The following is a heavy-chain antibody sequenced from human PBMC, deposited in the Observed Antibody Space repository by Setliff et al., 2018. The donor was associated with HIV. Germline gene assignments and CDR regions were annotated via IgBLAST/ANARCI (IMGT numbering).Heavy chain of an antibody. Sequence: VKVSCKTSGGTFSSYGISWVRQAPGQGLEWMGGIIPMFGTGFYAQKFQGRVTITTDESRSTAYMELSSLSSEDTAVFYCARVGHSSSYHYYGMDVWGQGTTVTVSS. J-gene: IGHJ6*02. CDR2: IIPMFGTG. V-gene: IGHV1-69*05. D-gene: IGHD6-13*01. CDR1: GGTFSSYG. CDR3: ARVGHSSSYHYYGMDV.